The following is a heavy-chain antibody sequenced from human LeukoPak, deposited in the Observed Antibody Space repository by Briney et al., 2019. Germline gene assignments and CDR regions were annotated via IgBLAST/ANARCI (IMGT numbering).Heavy chain of an antibody. CDR2: INAGNGNT. CDR3: ARPPQIVHSRFYGEHLQKQKAEYFQH. V-gene: IGHV1-3*01. Sequence: ASVKVSCKASGYTFTSYAMHWVRQAPGQRLEWMGWINAGNGNTKYSQKFQGRVTITRDTSASTAYIELSSLRSEDTAVYYCARPPQIVHSRFYGEHLQKQKAEYFQHWGQGTLVTVSS. D-gene: IGHD4-17*01. J-gene: IGHJ1*01. CDR1: GYTFTSYA.